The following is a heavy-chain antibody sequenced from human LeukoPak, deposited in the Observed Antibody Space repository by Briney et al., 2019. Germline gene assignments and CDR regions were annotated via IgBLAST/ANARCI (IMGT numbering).Heavy chain of an antibody. CDR3: ARASTDYGDFDY. CDR2: IIPIFGTA. Sequence: SVKVSCKASGGTFSSYAISWVRQAPGQGLEWMGGIIPIFGTANYAQKFQGRVTITTDESTSTAYMELCSLRSEDTAVYYCARASTDYGDFDYWGQGTLVTVSS. V-gene: IGHV1-69*05. J-gene: IGHJ4*02. D-gene: IGHD4-17*01. CDR1: GGTFSSYA.